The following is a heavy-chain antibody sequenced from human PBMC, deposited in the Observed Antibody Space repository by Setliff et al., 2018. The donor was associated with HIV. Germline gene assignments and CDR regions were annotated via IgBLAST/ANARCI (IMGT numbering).Heavy chain of an antibody. CDR3: ARDPGTGYDNWFDP. CDR2: IYYSGST. D-gene: IGHD3-9*01. V-gene: IGHV4-31*03. CDR1: GGTISSGGYF. Sequence: SETLSLTCTVSGGTISSGGYFWSWIRQLPGKGLEWIGYIYYSGSTFYNPSLESRVSISVDTAKNQFSLKLTSVTAADTAVYYCARDPGTGYDNWFDPWGHGTLVT. J-gene: IGHJ5*02.